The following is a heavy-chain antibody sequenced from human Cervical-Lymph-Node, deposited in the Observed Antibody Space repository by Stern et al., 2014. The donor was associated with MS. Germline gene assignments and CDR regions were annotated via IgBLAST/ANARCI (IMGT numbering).Heavy chain of an antibody. CDR1: GFKFSIYW. D-gene: IGHD1-14*01. V-gene: IGHV5-51*04. CDR2: IYPGDSET. J-gene: IGHJ4*02. CDR3: ARQTTAWASDV. Sequence: VQLGQSGAELIRPGESLKISCKGSGFKFSIYWIACVRQMPGKGLEWMGIIYPGDSETRYSPSFQGQVTMTADNPHSTAYLQWSSLNASDTAMYFCARQTTAWASDVWGQGTLVTVSS.